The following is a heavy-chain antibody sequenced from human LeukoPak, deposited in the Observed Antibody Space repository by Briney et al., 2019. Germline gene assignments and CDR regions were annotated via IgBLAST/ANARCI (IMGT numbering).Heavy chain of an antibody. D-gene: IGHD4-17*01. V-gene: IGHV4-59*01. J-gene: IGHJ5*02. Sequence: SETLSLTCTVSGGSISSYYWSWIRQPPGKGLEWIGYIYYSGSTNYNPSLKSRVTISVDTSKNQFSLKLSSVTAAATAVYYCARHTVTQVGNWFDPWGQGTLVTVSS. CDR1: GGSISSYY. CDR2: IYYSGST. CDR3: ARHTVTQVGNWFDP.